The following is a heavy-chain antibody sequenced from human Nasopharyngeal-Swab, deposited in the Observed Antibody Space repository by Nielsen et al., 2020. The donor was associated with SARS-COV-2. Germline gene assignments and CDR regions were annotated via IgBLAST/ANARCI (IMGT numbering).Heavy chain of an antibody. CDR1: GGSFSGYY. CDR2: IYYSGST. D-gene: IGHD5-12*01. J-gene: IGHJ4*02. CDR3: ARGPVDIVATIGGFDY. V-gene: IGHV4-59*01. Sequence: SETLSLTCAVYGGSFSGYYWSWIRPPPGQGLEWIGYIYYSGSTNYNPSLKSRVTISVDTSKNQFSLKLSSVTAADTAVYYCARGPVDIVATIGGFDYWGQGTLVTVSS.